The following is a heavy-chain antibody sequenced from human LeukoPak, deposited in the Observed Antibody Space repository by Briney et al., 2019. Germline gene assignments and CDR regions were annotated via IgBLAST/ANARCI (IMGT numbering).Heavy chain of an antibody. CDR1: GGTFISYP. D-gene: IGHD3-3*01. V-gene: IGHV1-69*13. CDR2: IIPIFGTA. CDR3: ARGKHYDFWSGSYYSYYYYGMDV. Sequence: SVKVSCKASGGTFISYPISWVRQAPGQGLEWMGGIIPIFGTANYAQKFQGRVTITADESTSTAYMELSSLRSEDTAVYYCARGKHYDFWSGSYYSYYYYGMDVWGQGTTVTVSS. J-gene: IGHJ6*02.